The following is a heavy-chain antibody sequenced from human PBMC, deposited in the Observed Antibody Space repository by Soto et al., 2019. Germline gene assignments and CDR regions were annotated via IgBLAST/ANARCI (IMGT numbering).Heavy chain of an antibody. CDR1: GGSFSGYF. CDR2: INHSGST. D-gene: IGHD3-16*01. J-gene: IGHJ4*02. Sequence: SETLSLTCAVYGGSFSGYFWSWIRQPPGKGLEWIGEINHSGSTNYNPSLKSRVTTSVDTSKNQFSLKLSSVTAADTAVYYCARRGRWLHREFDYWGQGTLVTISS. V-gene: IGHV4-34*01. CDR3: ARRGRWLHREFDY.